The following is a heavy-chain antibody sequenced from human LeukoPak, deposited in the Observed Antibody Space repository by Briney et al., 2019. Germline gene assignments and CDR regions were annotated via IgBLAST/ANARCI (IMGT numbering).Heavy chain of an antibody. D-gene: IGHD3-10*01. Sequence: PGGSLRLSCAASGFTFSSYGMHWVRQAPGKGLEWVAFIRYDGSNKYYADSVKGRFTISRDNSKNTLHLQMNSLRAEDTAVYYCAKEGPSGSYYNTLYYYYYYMDVWGKGTTVTISS. CDR1: GFTFSSYG. CDR2: IRYDGSNK. J-gene: IGHJ6*03. V-gene: IGHV3-30*02. CDR3: AKEGPSGSYYNTLYYYYYYMDV.